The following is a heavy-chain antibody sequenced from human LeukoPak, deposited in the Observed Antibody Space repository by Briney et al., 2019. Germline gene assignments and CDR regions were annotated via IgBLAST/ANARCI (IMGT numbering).Heavy chain of an antibody. J-gene: IGHJ3*02. D-gene: IGHD2-21*02. CDR3: ARRVVVTPISRDAFDI. CDR1: GASISTYY. CDR2: IHDSGNT. V-gene: IGHV4-59*08. Sequence: SETLSLTCSVSGASISTYYWSWIRQPPGKGLEWIGYIHDSGNTNYNPSLKSRVTISVDTSKNQFSLKLSSVTAADTAIYYCARRVVVTPISRDAFDIWGQGTMVTVSS.